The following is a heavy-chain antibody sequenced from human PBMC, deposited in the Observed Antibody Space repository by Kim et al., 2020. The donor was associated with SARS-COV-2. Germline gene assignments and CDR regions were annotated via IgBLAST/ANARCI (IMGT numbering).Heavy chain of an antibody. D-gene: IGHD2-15*01. Sequence: GGSLRLSYAASGFTFSTYGMHWVRQAPGKGLEWVAVISYDGSNKYYADSVKGRFTISRDNSKKTLYLQMNSLRAEDTAVYYCATGVGDYWGQGTLVTVSS. CDR2: ISYDGSNK. CDR1: GFTFSTYG. J-gene: IGHJ4*02. V-gene: IGHV3-30*03. CDR3: ATGVGDY.